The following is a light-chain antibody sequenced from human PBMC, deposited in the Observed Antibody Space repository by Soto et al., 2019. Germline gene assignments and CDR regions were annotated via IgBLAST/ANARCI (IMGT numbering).Light chain of an antibody. CDR3: QQYDNLPYT. V-gene: IGKV1-33*01. CDR2: DAS. Sequence: DIQMTQSPSSLSASLGDRVTITCQASQDISNYLNWYQQKPGKAPKLLIYDASNLETGVPSRFSGSGSGTDFTFTISSLQPEDIATYYRQQYDNLPYTFGQGTKVDIK. J-gene: IGKJ2*01. CDR1: QDISNY.